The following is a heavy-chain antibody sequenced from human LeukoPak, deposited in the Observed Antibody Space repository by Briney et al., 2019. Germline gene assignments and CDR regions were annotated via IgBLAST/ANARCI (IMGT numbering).Heavy chain of an antibody. D-gene: IGHD6-13*01. J-gene: IGHJ4*02. CDR2: INHSGST. CDR1: GGSISSGDYY. Sequence: PSQTLSLTCTVSGGSISSGDYYWSWIRQPPGKGLEWIGEINHSGSTNYNPSLKSRVTISVDTSKNQFSLKLSSVTAADTAVYYCARGVGFKWYSSSWYGYWGQGTLVTVSS. CDR3: ARGVGFKWYSSSWYGY. V-gene: IGHV4-30-4*01.